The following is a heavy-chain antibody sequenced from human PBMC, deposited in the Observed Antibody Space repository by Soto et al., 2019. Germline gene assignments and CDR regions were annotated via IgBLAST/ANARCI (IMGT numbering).Heavy chain of an antibody. D-gene: IGHD3-22*01. J-gene: IGHJ4*02. V-gene: IGHV1-69*05. CDR2: IIPIFGTA. CDR1: GGTFSSYA. CDR3: AIPYYDSSGYYYYFDY. Sequence: QVQLVQSGAEVKKPGSSVKVSCKASGGTFSSYAISWVRQAPGQGLEWMGGIIPIFGTANYAQKFQGRVTITXAEXTXIAYMELSSLRSEDTAVYYCAIPYYDSSGYYYYFDYWGQGTLVTVSS.